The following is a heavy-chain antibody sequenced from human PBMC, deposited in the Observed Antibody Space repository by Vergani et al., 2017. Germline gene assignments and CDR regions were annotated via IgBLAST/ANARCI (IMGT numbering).Heavy chain of an antibody. D-gene: IGHD3-22*01. Sequence: QLQLQESGSGLVKPSQTLSLTCAVSGGSISSGGYSWSWIRQPPGKGLEWIGRIYTSGSTNYNPSLKSRVTMSVDTSKNQFSLKLSSVTAADTAVYYCARYGETYYYDSSGYAFDYWGQGTLVTVSS. J-gene: IGHJ4*02. CDR3: ARYGETYYYDSSGYAFDY. CDR2: IYTSGST. CDR1: GGSISSGGYS. V-gene: IGHV4-30-2*03.